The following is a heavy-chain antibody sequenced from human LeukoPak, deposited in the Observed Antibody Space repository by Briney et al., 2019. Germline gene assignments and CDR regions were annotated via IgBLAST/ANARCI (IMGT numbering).Heavy chain of an antibody. D-gene: IGHD3-22*01. V-gene: IGHV3-74*01. CDR2: IKSDGSGT. CDR1: GFTFSTYW. J-gene: IGHJ6*02. CDR3: YVWLENQRMDV. Sequence: PGGSLRLSCVASGFTFSTYWMHWVRQGPGKGLVWVSRIKSDGSGTSFADSVKGRFTISRDNAENTVYLQMNSLRAEDTAVYYCYVWLENQRMDVWGQGTTVTVSS.